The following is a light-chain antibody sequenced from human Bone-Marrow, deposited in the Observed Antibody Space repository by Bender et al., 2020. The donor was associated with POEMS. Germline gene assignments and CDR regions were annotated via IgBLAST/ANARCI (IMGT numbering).Light chain of an antibody. Sequence: QSALTQPASVSGSPGQSITISCTGTSSDVGSYKLVSWYQQYPGKAPKLMIYEVSKRPSGVSNRFSGSKSGNTASLTISGLQAEDEADYSCAVWDDSLNGWVFGGGTKLTVL. J-gene: IGLJ3*02. CDR1: SSDVGSYKL. CDR2: EVS. V-gene: IGLV2-23*02. CDR3: AVWDDSLNGWV.